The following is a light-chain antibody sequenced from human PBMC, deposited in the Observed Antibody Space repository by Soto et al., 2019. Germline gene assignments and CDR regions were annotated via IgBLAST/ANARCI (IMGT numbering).Light chain of an antibody. CDR2: DAS. J-gene: IGKJ5*01. V-gene: IGKV1-5*01. CDR3: QQSYSNPIT. CDR1: QSISSW. Sequence: DIQMTQSPSTLSASVGDRVTITCRASQSISSWLAWYQQKPGKAPKLLIYDASSLESGVPSRFSGSGSGTEFTLTISSLQPDDFATYYCQQSYSNPITFGQGTRLEIK.